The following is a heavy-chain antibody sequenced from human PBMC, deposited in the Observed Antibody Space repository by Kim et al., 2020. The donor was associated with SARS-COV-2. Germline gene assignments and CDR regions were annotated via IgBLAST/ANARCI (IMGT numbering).Heavy chain of an antibody. Sequence: SETLSLTCTVSSGSISSSSYYWGWIRQPPGKGLEWIGSIYYSGSTYFNPSLKSRVTISVDTSKNQFSLKLSSVTAADTAVYYCAGIAAAGYYFDYWGQGTLVTVSS. V-gene: IGHV4-39*01. CDR1: SGSISSSSYY. D-gene: IGHD6-13*01. CDR3: AGIAAAGYYFDY. CDR2: IYYSGST. J-gene: IGHJ4*02.